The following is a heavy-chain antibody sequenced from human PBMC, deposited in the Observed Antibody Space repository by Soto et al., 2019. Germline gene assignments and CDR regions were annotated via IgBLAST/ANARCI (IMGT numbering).Heavy chain of an antibody. V-gene: IGHV3-30*02. J-gene: IGHJ4*02. Sequence: GGSLRLSCAASGFTFSSYGMHWVRQAPGKGLEWVAFMPYDGNNKYYIDSVKGRFTISRDNSKNTLYLQMNSLRAEDTAVYYCAKDLGVVITSFDYWGQGTLVTVSS. D-gene: IGHD3-22*01. CDR3: AKDLGVVITSFDY. CDR2: MPYDGNNK. CDR1: GFTFSSYG.